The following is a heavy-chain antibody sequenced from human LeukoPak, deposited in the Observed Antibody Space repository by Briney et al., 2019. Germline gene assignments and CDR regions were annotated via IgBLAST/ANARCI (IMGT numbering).Heavy chain of an antibody. CDR3: ARDSRPVGATIVYYYMDV. D-gene: IGHD1-26*01. Sequence: SETLSLTCTVSGYSISSGYYWGWIRQPPGKGLEWIGSIYHSGSTYYNPSLKSRVTISVDTAKNQFSLKLSSVTAADTAVYYCARDSRPVGATIVYYYMDVWGKGTTVTVSS. CDR1: GYSISSGYY. V-gene: IGHV4-38-2*02. CDR2: IYHSGST. J-gene: IGHJ6*03.